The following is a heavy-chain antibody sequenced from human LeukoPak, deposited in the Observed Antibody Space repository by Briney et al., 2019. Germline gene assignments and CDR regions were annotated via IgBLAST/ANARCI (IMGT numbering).Heavy chain of an antibody. CDR3: AKGGYYDLDAFDI. V-gene: IGHV3-48*03. CDR2: ISTTGSSI. Sequence: PGGSLRLSCAASGFTFSSYEMNWVRQAPGKGLEWVSYISTTGSSIYYADSVKGRFTISRDNAKNSLYLQMNSLRAEDTALYYCAKGGYYDLDAFDIWGQGTMVTVSS. D-gene: IGHD1-26*01. CDR1: GFTFSSYE. J-gene: IGHJ3*02.